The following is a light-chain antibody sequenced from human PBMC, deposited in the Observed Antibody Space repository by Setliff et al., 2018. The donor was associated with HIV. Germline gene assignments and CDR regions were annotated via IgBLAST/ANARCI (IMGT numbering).Light chain of an antibody. V-gene: IGLV2-23*02. Sequence: QSVLTQPASVSGSPGQSITISCTGTNSDVGSYNLVSWYQQHPGKAPKLMIYEVSKRPSGVSNRFSGSKSGNTASLTIFGLQAEDEADYYCCSYAGTSTEVFGTGTKVTVL. J-gene: IGLJ1*01. CDR2: EVS. CDR3: CSYAGTSTEV. CDR1: NSDVGSYNL.